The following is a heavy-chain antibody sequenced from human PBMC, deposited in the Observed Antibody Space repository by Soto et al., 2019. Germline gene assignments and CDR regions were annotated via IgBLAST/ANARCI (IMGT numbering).Heavy chain of an antibody. D-gene: IGHD3-22*01. CDR2: TYYRSKWDN. CDR1: PDSVSSYSAT. Sequence: QTLSPTRDISPDSVSSYSATWKSIRQYPSRGHEWLVRTYYRSKWDNDYAVFVKSRISINPHTSRNQFYLHLNSVTPEDTAVYYCTRGTYYHDTRDSYHLDYWGQGSLVTVSS. J-gene: IGHJ4*02. CDR3: TRGTYYHDTRDSYHLDY. V-gene: IGHV6-1*01.